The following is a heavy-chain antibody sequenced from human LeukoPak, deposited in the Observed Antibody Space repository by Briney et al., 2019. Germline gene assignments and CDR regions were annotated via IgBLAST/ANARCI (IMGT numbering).Heavy chain of an antibody. J-gene: IGHJ4*02. CDR2: IRRKVSGATT. Sequence: GSLRLSCTVSGFTFGDYAMGWVRQAPGKGLEWVGLIRRKVSGATTEYAASVKGRFTISRDDSKSIAYLQMNSLKTEDTAMYYSTRNIYCSGGSCSYYFDYWGQGTLVTVSS. CDR3: TRNIYCSGGSCSYYFDY. V-gene: IGHV3-49*04. D-gene: IGHD2-15*01. CDR1: GFTFGDYA.